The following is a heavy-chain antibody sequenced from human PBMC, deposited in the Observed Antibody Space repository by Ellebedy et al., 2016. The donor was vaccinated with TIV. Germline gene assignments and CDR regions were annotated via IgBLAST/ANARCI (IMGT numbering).Heavy chain of an antibody. D-gene: IGHD6-13*01. CDR1: GFTFSSYE. CDR3: ARDRSAAAEYFQH. CDR2: IKQDGSNK. V-gene: IGHV3-33*08. Sequence: GESLKISCAASGFTFSSYEMNWVRQAPGKGLGWVANIKQDGSNKYYADSVKGRFTISRDNSKNTLYLQMNSLRAEDTAVYYCARDRSAAAEYFQHWGQGTLVTVSS. J-gene: IGHJ1*01.